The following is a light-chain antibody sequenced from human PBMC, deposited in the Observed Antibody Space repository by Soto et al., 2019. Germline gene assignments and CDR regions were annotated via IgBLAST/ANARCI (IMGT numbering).Light chain of an antibody. J-gene: IGKJ2*01. V-gene: IGKV1-33*01. CDR2: DAS. Sequence: DIQMTQSPSSLSASVGDRVTITCQASHDINDFLNWYQHKPGKAPKLLIYDASNLETGVPSRFSGSGSGTSFTFTITGLQPEDFATYYCQGYSNLRYDFGQGTK. CDR1: HDINDF. CDR3: QGYSNLRYD.